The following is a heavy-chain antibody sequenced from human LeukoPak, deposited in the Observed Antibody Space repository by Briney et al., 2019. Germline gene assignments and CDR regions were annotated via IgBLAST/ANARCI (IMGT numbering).Heavy chain of an antibody. CDR1: GFTFSSYE. J-gene: IGHJ5*02. D-gene: IGHD2-15*01. Sequence: HPGGSLRLSCAASGFTFSSYEMNWVRQAPGKGLEWVSYISSSGSTIYYADSVKGRFIISRDNSKNTLYLQMNSLRAEDTAVYYCHCSGGNCYTPWGQGTLVTVSS. CDR2: ISSSGSTI. CDR3: HCSGGNCYTP. V-gene: IGHV3-48*03.